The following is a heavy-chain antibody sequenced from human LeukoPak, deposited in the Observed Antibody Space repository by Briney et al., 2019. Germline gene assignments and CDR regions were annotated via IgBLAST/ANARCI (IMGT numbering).Heavy chain of an antibody. D-gene: IGHD4-11*01. Sequence: SETLSLTCAVYGGSFSGYYWNWIRQPPARGLEWIGEINHSGSTNYNPSLKSRVTISVDTSKNQFSLKLSSVTAADTAVYYCVRGTVERYSNYGDWGQGTLVTVSS. CDR2: INHSGST. V-gene: IGHV4-34*01. CDR1: GGSFSGYY. CDR3: VRGTVERYSNYGD. J-gene: IGHJ4*02.